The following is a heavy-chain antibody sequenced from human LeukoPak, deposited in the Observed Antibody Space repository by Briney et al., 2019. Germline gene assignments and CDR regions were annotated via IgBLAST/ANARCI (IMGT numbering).Heavy chain of an antibody. Sequence: KPSETLSLTCTVSGGSISSYYWSWIRQPPGKGLEWIGYIYYSGSTNYNPSLKSRVTISVDTSKNQFSLKLSSVTAADTAVYYCARVGVAVADSFDYWGQGTLVTVSS. V-gene: IGHV4-59*01. CDR3: ARVGVAVADSFDY. CDR2: IYYSGST. D-gene: IGHD6-19*01. J-gene: IGHJ4*02. CDR1: GGSISSYY.